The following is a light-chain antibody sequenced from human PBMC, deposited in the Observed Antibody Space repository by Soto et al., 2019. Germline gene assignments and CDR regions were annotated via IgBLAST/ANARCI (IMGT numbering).Light chain of an antibody. V-gene: IGKV3-20*01. CDR3: QQYGSSPLFT. CDR2: GAS. CDR1: PEVRSSF. J-gene: IGKJ3*01. Sequence: NVVTQFSGPLSFAPGGRATLPLQANPEVRSSFLAWYQQKPGQAPRPLIHGASSRAPGIPDMFSGSGSGTDFTLNISRLEPEDFAVYYCQQYGSSPLFTFGPGTTVDIK.